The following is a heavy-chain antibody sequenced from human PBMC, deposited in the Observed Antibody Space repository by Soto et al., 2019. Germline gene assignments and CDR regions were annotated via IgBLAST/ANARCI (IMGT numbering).Heavy chain of an antibody. CDR2: ISGSGGST. Sequence: EVQLLESGGGLVQPGGSLRLSCAASGFTFSSYAMSWVRQAPGKGLEWVSAISGSGGSTYYAVSVKGRFTISRDNSKNTLYLQMNSLRAEDTAVYYCAKESYYDILTGYYHDAFDIWGQGTMVTVSS. J-gene: IGHJ3*02. CDR1: GFTFSSYA. CDR3: AKESYYDILTGYYHDAFDI. D-gene: IGHD3-9*01. V-gene: IGHV3-23*01.